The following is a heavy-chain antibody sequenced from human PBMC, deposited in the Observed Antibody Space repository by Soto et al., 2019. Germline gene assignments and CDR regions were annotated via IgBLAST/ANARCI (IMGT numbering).Heavy chain of an antibody. CDR2: INPDGSFT. V-gene: IGHV3-74*01. J-gene: IGHJ4*02. CDR3: VRDSSGLY. Sequence: GGSLRLSCAASGFTFSSHWMYWVRHAPGKGLVWVSGINPDGSFTTYADFVKGRFTISRDNTKSTLYLQMNSLRAEDTAVYYCVRDSSGLYWGQGALVTVSS. CDR1: GFTFSSHW. D-gene: IGHD3-22*01.